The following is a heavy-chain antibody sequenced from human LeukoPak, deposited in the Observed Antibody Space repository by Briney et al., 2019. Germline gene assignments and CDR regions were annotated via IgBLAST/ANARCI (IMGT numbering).Heavy chain of an antibody. CDR2: ISSSSSTI. D-gene: IGHD4-17*01. Sequence: GGSLRLSCAASGFTFSSFSMNWVRQASGKGLEWVSYISSSSSTIYYADSVKGRFTISRDNAKNSLYLQMNSLRDEDTAVYYCARAVYYYYGMDVWGQGTTVTVSS. J-gene: IGHJ6*02. CDR3: ARAVYYYYGMDV. V-gene: IGHV3-48*02. CDR1: GFTFSSFS.